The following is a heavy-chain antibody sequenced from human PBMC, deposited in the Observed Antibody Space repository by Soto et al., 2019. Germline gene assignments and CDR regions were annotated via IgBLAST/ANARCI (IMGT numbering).Heavy chain of an antibody. CDR3: ARDSIFGVVDRGWDYYMDV. CDR2: INPNSGGT. D-gene: IGHD3-3*01. J-gene: IGHJ6*03. V-gene: IGHV1-2*04. Sequence: ASVKVSCKASGYTFTGYYMHWVRQAPGQGLEWMGWINPNSGGTNYAQKFQGWVTMTRDRSISTAYMELSRLRSDDTAVYYCARDSIFGVVDRGWDYYMDVWGKGTTVTVSS. CDR1: GYTFTGYY.